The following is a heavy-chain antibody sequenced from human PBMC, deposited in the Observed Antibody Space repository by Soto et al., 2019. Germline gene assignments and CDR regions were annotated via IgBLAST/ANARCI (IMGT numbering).Heavy chain of an antibody. V-gene: IGHV4-59*01. CDR2: IYYSGST. CDR3: ARVRLNWNEYYFDY. J-gene: IGHJ4*02. D-gene: IGHD1-1*01. CDR1: GGSISSYY. Sequence: LSLTCTVSGGSISSYYWSWIRQPPGKGLEWIGYIYYSGSTNYNPSLKSRVTISVDTFKNQFSLKLSSVTAADTAVYYCARVRLNWNEYYFDYWGQGTLVTVSS.